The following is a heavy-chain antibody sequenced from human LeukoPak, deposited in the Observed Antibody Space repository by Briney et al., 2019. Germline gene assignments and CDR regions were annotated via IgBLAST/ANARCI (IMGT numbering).Heavy chain of an antibody. Sequence: GGSLRLSCVASGLTFNTYAMSWVRQAPGKGLEWVSAFSPSGDRAYYADSLRGRFTISRDNSRNTLNLHIDRLRVEDTAMYSCATELWGGRHLRAEFWGHGTLVTVSS. CDR2: FSPSGDRA. CDR3: ATELWGGRHLRAEF. D-gene: IGHD1-14*01. CDR1: GLTFNTYA. J-gene: IGHJ4*01. V-gene: IGHV3-23*01.